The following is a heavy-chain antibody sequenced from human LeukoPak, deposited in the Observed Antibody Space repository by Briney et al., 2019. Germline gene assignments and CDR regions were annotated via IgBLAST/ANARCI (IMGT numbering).Heavy chain of an antibody. CDR1: GGSFSGYY. D-gene: IGHD3-10*01. CDR2: INHSGST. V-gene: IGHV4-34*01. Sequence: SETLSLTCAVYGGSFSGYYWSWIRQPPGKGLEWIGEINHSGSTNYNPSLKSRVTISVDTSKNQFSLKLSSVTAADTAVYYCARHGDYYGSGSRYWGQGTLVTVSS. CDR3: ARHGDYYGSGSRY. J-gene: IGHJ4*02.